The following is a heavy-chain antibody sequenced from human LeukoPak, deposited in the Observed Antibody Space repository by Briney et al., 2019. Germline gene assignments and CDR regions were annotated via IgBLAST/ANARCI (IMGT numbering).Heavy chain of an antibody. V-gene: IGHV4-4*02. Sequence: SETLSLTCAVSGGSISSSNWWSWVRQPPGKGLEWIGEIYHSGSTNYNPSLKSRVTISVDTSKNQFSLKLSSVTAADTAVYYCARAYCGGDCYYFDYWGQGTLVTVSS. CDR2: IYHSGST. J-gene: IGHJ4*02. CDR1: GGSISSSNW. CDR3: ARAYCGGDCYYFDY. D-gene: IGHD2-21*02.